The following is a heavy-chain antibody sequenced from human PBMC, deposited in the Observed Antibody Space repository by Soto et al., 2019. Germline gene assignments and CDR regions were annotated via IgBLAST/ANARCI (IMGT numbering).Heavy chain of an antibody. CDR1: GYTFTSYA. J-gene: IGHJ4*02. D-gene: IGHD4-17*01. Sequence: QVQLVQSGAEVKKPGASVKVSCKASGYTFTSYAMHWVRQAPGQRLEWMGWINAGNGNTKYSQKFQGRVTITRDTSASTAYMELSSLRSEDTAVYYYARETVTAIRSYYFDYWGQGTLVTVSS. V-gene: IGHV1-3*01. CDR3: ARETVTAIRSYYFDY. CDR2: INAGNGNT.